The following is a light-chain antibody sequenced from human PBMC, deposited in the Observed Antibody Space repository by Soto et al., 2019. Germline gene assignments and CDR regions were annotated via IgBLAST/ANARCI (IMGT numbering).Light chain of an antibody. V-gene: IGLV3-21*02. Sequence: SYVLTQPPSVSVAPGQTARITCGKNNVGSKSVHWYQQKPGQAPVLVVYDDSDRPSGIPERFSGSNSGNTATLTISRVEAGDEADYYCQAWDSSSDHVVFGGGTKLTVL. CDR2: DDS. J-gene: IGLJ2*01. CDR3: QAWDSSSDHVV. CDR1: NVGSKS.